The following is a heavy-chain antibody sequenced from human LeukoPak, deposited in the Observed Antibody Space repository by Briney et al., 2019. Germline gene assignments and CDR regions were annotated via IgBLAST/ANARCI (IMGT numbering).Heavy chain of an antibody. D-gene: IGHD3-9*01. Sequence: ASVKVSCKASGYTFTSFDINWVRQATGQGLEWMRWMNPNSGITGFAQKFQGRVTMTRNTSINTAYMELSSLKSEDTAVYYCARGSRYFDWLDPGDDYWGQGTLVTVSS. CDR1: GYTFTSFD. J-gene: IGHJ4*02. CDR3: ARGSRYFDWLDPGDDY. CDR2: MNPNSGIT. V-gene: IGHV1-8*01.